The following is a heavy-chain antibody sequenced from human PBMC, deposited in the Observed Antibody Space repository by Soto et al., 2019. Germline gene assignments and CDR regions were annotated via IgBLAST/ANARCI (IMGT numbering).Heavy chain of an antibody. CDR1: GFTFSSYS. Sequence: PGGSRRLSCAASGFTFSSYSMNWVRQAPGKGLEWVSYISSSSSTIYYADSVKGRFTISRDNSKNTLYLQMNSLRAEDTAVYYCARDTVLPQTSPYSGSYSSDYYYYYYGMDVWGQGTTVTVSS. V-gene: IGHV3-48*01. D-gene: IGHD1-26*01. J-gene: IGHJ6*02. CDR2: ISSSSSTI. CDR3: ARDTVLPQTSPYSGSYSSDYYYYYYGMDV.